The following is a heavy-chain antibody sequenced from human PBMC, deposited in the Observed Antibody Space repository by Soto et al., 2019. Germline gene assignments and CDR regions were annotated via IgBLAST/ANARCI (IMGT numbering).Heavy chain of an antibody. CDR2: ISSSSI. V-gene: IGHV3-21*01. CDR3: VREGGEAFDI. Sequence: EVQLVESGGGLVKPGGSLSLSCAASGFTLGTYSLNWVRQAPGKGLEWVSSISSSSIYYADSVKGRFTISRDNAKNSLYLQMNSLRAEDTAGYYCVREGGEAFDIWGQGTMVTVSS. D-gene: IGHD3-16*01. J-gene: IGHJ3*02. CDR1: GFTLGTYS.